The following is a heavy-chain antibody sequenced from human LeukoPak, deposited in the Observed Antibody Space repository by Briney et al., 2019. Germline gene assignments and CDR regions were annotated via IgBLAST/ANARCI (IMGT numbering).Heavy chain of an antibody. D-gene: IGHD3-3*01. CDR1: GFTFSSYC. CDR3: ARGSTIFGVVIVDY. Sequence: PGGSLRLSCAASGFTFSSYCMYWVRQVPGKGLMWVSRISGDGSSTSYADSVKGRFTISRDNAKNTLYLQMNSLRAEDTAVYYCARGSTIFGVVIVDYWGQGTLVTVSS. J-gene: IGHJ4*02. V-gene: IGHV3-74*01. CDR2: ISGDGSST.